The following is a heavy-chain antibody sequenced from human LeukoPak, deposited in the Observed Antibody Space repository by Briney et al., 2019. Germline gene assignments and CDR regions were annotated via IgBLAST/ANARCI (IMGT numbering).Heavy chain of an antibody. Sequence: PGGSLRLSCAASGFTFSNHGMNWVRQAPGKGLEWVSGISPSGDIRYYADSVKGRFTISRDNSKNTLYLEVISLTAADTAVYYCARDVGGYIYGYRPTELYWYFDLWGRGTLVTVSS. J-gene: IGHJ2*01. CDR2: ISPSGDIR. CDR1: GFTFSNHG. CDR3: ARDVGGYIYGYRPTELYWYFDL. V-gene: IGHV3-23*01. D-gene: IGHD5-18*01.